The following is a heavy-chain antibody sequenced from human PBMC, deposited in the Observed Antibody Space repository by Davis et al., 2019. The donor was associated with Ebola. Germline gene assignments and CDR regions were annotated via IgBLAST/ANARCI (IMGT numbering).Heavy chain of an antibody. CDR2: PRTSADT. J-gene: IGHJ3*02. V-gene: IGHV3-23*01. CDR1: GFVFRNYA. Sequence: GGSLRLPCAASGFVFRNYAMSWVCQAPGKGREWVPTPRTSADTYYADSVKGRFTISRENSKNTLYLQMNGLRVEDTAIYYCAKDTSNIWFDIWGQGTNVTVSS. D-gene: IGHD1-26*01. CDR3: AKDTSNIWFDI.